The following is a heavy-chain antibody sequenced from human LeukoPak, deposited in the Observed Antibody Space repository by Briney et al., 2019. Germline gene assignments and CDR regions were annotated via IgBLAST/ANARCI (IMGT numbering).Heavy chain of an antibody. CDR1: GGSISSYY. CDR3: ARGTYYYDSSGYYYVLDY. V-gene: IGHV4-59*01. J-gene: IGHJ4*02. CDR2: IYYSGST. Sequence: PSETLSLTCTVSGGSISSYYWSWIRQPPGKGLKWIGYIYYSGSTNYNPSLKSRVTISVDTSKNQFSLKLSSVTAADTAVYYCARGTYYYDSSGYYYVLDYWGQGTLVTVSS. D-gene: IGHD3-22*01.